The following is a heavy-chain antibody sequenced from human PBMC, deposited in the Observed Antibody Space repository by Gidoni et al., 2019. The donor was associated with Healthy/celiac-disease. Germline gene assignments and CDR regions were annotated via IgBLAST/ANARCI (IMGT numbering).Heavy chain of an antibody. V-gene: IGHV2-5*01. CDR1: GFSLSTSGVG. CDR3: AHSSSGYLDWSLTLWYFDY. D-gene: IGHD6-19*01. J-gene: IGHJ4*02. CDR2: IYWNDDK. Sequence: QITLKESGPTLVKPTQTLTLPCTFSGFSLSTSGVGVGWIRQPPGKALEWLALIYWNDDKRYSPSLKNRLTITEDTSKNQVVLTMTNMDPVDTATYYCAHSSSGYLDWSLTLWYFDYWSQGTLVTVSS.